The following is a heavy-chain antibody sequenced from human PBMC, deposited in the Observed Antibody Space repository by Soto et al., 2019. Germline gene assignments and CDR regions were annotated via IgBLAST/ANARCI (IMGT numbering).Heavy chain of an antibody. CDR3: AKARKRWLQTPADY. V-gene: IGHV3-23*01. CDR1: GFTFSSYA. J-gene: IGHJ4*02. D-gene: IGHD5-12*01. Sequence: GESLKISCAASGFTFSSYAMSWVRQAPGKGLEWVSAISGSGGSTYYADSVKGRFTISRDNSKNTLYLQMNSLRAEDTAVYYCAKARKRWLQTPADYWGQGTLVTVSS. CDR2: ISGSGGST.